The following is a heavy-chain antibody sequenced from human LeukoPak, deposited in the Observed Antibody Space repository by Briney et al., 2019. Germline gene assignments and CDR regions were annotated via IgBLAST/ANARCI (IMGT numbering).Heavy chain of an antibody. CDR1: GFTFSSYA. V-gene: IGHV3-30*04. D-gene: IGHD3-22*01. J-gene: IGHJ4*02. CDR3: ARVVYYDSSGYYADYYFDY. CDR2: ISYDGSNK. Sequence: PGGSLRLSCAASGFTFSSYAMHWVRQAPGKGLEWVAVISYDGSNKYYADSVKGRFSISRDNSKNTLYLQMNSLRAEDTAVYYCARVVYYDSSGYYADYYFDYWGQGTLVTVSS.